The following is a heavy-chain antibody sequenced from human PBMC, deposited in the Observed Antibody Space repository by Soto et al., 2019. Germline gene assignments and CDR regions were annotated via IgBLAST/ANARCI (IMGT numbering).Heavy chain of an antibody. Sequence: GSLRLSCAASGFTFGDHYMSWIRQAPGKGLEWVSYISGSGFTIYYGDSVKGRFTISRDNAKNSLYLQMNSLRAEDTAVYYCARDARDCSGGSCHYGMDVWGQGTTVTVSS. J-gene: IGHJ6*02. CDR2: ISGSGFTI. D-gene: IGHD2-15*01. CDR3: ARDARDCSGGSCHYGMDV. CDR1: GFTFGDHY. V-gene: IGHV3-11*04.